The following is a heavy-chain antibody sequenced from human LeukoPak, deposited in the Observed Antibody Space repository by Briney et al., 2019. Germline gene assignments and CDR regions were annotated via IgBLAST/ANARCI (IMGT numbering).Heavy chain of an antibody. CDR1: AFIFSGHW. D-gene: IGHD2-15*01. V-gene: IGHV3-53*01. J-gene: IGHJ4*02. Sequence: GGSLRLSCEGSAFIFSGHWMNWVRQTPGKGLEWVSIIYSGGSTYYADSVKGRFTISRDNSRNTLNLQINSLRAEDTAVYYCARFRCGGGSCYADYWGQGTLVTVSS. CDR2: IYSGGST. CDR3: ARFRCGGGSCYADY.